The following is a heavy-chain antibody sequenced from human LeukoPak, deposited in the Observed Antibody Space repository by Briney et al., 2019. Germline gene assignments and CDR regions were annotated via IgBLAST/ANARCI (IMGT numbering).Heavy chain of an antibody. V-gene: IGHV3-21*01. Sequence: GGSLRLSCAASGFTFSRYSMNWVRQAPGKGLEWVSSISSSSSYIYYADSVKGRFTISRDSSKNTLYLQMNSLRAEDTAVYYCAKEGARYCSGGSCQRGGFDYWDQGTLVTVSS. J-gene: IGHJ4*02. CDR3: AKEGARYCSGGSCQRGGFDY. D-gene: IGHD2-15*01. CDR1: GFTFSRYS. CDR2: ISSSSSYI.